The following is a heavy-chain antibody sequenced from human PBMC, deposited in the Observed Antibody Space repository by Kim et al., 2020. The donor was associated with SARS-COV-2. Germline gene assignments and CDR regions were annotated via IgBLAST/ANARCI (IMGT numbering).Heavy chain of an antibody. D-gene: IGHD1-26*01. CDR2: TYYRSKWYN. V-gene: IGHV6-1*01. Sequence: SQTLSLTCAISGDSVSSNSAAWNWIRQSPSRGLEWLGRTYYRSKWYNDYALSVKRRITINPDTSKNQFSLQLSSVTPEDTAVYFCARFVGATKVFDYWGQGTLVTVSS. J-gene: IGHJ4*02. CDR3: ARFVGATKVFDY. CDR1: GDSVSSNSAA.